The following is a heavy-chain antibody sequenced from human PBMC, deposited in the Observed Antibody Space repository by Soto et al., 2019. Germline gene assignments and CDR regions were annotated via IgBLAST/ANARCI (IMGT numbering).Heavy chain of an antibody. CDR3: ASPAAGTTEYFQH. V-gene: IGHV1-3*01. CDR1: GYTFTSYS. J-gene: IGHJ1*01. CDR2: INAGNGNT. Sequence: ASVKVSCKASGYTFTSYSMHWVRQAPGQRLEWMGWINAGNGNTKYSQKFQGRVTITRDTSASTAYMELSSLRSEDTAVYYCASPAAGTTEYFQHWGRGTLVTVSS. D-gene: IGHD6-13*01.